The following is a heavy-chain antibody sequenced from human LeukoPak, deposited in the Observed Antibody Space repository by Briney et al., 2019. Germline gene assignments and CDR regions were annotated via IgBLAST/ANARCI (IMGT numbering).Heavy chain of an antibody. D-gene: IGHD1-1*01. CDR1: GFTFSSHW. J-gene: IGHJ5*02. CDR2: ITTDVTNT. CDR3: ARDRGAGTPFDP. Sequence: PGGSLRLSCAASGFTFSSHWMHWVRQVPGKGLVWVSRITTDVTNTAYADSVRGRFTISRDNAKNTLYLQMNSLRAEDTAVYYYARDRGAGTPFDPWGQGTLVTVSS. V-gene: IGHV3-74*01.